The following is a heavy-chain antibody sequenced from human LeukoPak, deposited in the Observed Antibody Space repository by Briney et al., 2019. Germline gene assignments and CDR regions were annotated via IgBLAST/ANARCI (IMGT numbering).Heavy chain of an antibody. J-gene: IGHJ5*02. V-gene: IGHV4-59*01. CDR2: IYYSGST. CDR3: ARSPTPDWFDP. Sequence: PSETLSLTCTVSGGSISSYYWSRIRQPPGKGLEWIGYIYYSGSTNYNPSLKSRVTISVDTSKNQFSLKLSSVTAADTAVYYCARSPTPDWFDPWGQGTLVTVSS. CDR1: GGSISSYY.